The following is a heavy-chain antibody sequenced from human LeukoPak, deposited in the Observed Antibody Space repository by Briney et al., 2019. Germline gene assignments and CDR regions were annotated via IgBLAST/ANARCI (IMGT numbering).Heavy chain of an antibody. D-gene: IGHD6-13*01. CDR1: GYTFTSYA. V-gene: IGHV1-3*01. J-gene: IGHJ4*02. CDR2: INAGNGNT. Sequence: ASVKVSCKASGYTFTSYAMHWVRQAPGQRLEWMGWINAGNGNTKYSRKFQGRVTITRDTSASTAYMELSSLRSEDTAVYYCASGIAAAYLFDYWGQGTLVTVSS. CDR3: ASGIAAAYLFDY.